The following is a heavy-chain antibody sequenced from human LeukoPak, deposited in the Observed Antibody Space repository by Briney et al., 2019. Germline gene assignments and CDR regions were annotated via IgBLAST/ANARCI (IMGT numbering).Heavy chain of an antibody. CDR3: AKDWQYYYDSSGYLQH. CDR1: GFTLDDYA. D-gene: IGHD3-22*01. Sequence: GGSLRLSCAASGFTLDDYAMHWVRQAPGKGLEWVSLISGDGGSTYYADSVKGRFTISRDNSKNSLYLQMNSLRTEDTALYYCAKDWQYYYDSSGYLQHWGQGTLVTVSP. J-gene: IGHJ1*01. V-gene: IGHV3-43*02. CDR2: ISGDGGST.